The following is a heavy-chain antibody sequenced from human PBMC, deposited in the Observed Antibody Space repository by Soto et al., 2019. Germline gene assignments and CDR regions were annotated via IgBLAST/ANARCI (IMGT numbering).Heavy chain of an antibody. V-gene: IGHV4-38-2*01. CDR2: ISYSGQM. CDR1: VYSITSGYY. CDR3: TRGAGAPWVRFDY. D-gene: IGHD3-22*01. Sequence: SETLSLTCDVSVYSITSGYYCGWIRQPPGKGLEWLGSISYSGQMFYKSSLASRISIAVDTSKNQFSLRLTSVSAADTALYYCTRGAGAPWVRFDYWGQGSQVTVSS. J-gene: IGHJ4*02.